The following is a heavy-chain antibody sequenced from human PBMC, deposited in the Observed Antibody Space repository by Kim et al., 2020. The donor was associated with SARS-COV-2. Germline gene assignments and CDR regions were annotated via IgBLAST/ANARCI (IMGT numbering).Heavy chain of an antibody. D-gene: IGHD3-3*01. CDR1: GFTFSSYG. V-gene: IGHV3-33*01. J-gene: IGHJ4*02. Sequence: GGSLRLSCAASGFTFSSYGMHWVRQAPGKGLEWVAVIWYDGSNKYYADSVKGRFTISRDNSKNTLYLQMNSLRAEDTAVYYCARVTRAPNYDFWSGQGELAYWGQGTLVTVSS. CDR3: ARVTRAPNYDFWSGQGELAY. CDR2: IWYDGSNK.